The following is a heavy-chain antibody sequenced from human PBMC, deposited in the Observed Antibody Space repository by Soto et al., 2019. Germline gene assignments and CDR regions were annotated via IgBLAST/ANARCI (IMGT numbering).Heavy chain of an antibody. D-gene: IGHD5-12*01. CDR1: VGSFSGYY. Sequence: QVQLHQWAAGLLKPSETLSLPCAVYVGSFSGYYWSWIRQPPGKGLEWIGEINHSGGTNYNPSLKSRVTISVDPSKNQCSMKLSSVTAADTAVYYCARGIVATIPRWIYYYGMDVWGQGTTVTVSS. V-gene: IGHV4-34*01. CDR2: INHSGGT. J-gene: IGHJ6*02. CDR3: ARGIVATIPRWIYYYGMDV.